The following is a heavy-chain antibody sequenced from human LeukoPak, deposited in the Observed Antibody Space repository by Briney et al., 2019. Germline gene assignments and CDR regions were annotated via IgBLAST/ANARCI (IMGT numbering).Heavy chain of an antibody. V-gene: IGHV1-18*01. Sequence: ASVKVSCKASGYTFTSYGISWVRQAPGQGLEWMGWISAYNGNTNYAQKIQGRVTMTTDTSTSTAYMQRSGLRSDGTAVYYCARVASVDYFDYWGKGTLVTVSS. J-gene: IGHJ4*02. CDR3: ARVASVDYFDY. CDR2: ISAYNGNT. D-gene: IGHD6-13*01. CDR1: GYTFTSYG.